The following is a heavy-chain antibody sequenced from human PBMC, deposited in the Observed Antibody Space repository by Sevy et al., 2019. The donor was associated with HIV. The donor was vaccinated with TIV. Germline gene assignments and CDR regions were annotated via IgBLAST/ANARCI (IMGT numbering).Heavy chain of an antibody. Sequence: GGSLRLSCAASGFTFSNAWMSWVRQAPGKGLEWVGRIKSKTDGGTTDYTAPVKGRFTISRDDSKNTLYLQMNSLKTEDTAVYYCTTDPELVVPAAYAFDIWGQGTMVTVSS. D-gene: IGHD2-2*01. CDR3: TTDPELVVPAAYAFDI. CDR2: IKSKTDGGTT. CDR1: GFTFSNAW. J-gene: IGHJ3*02. V-gene: IGHV3-15*01.